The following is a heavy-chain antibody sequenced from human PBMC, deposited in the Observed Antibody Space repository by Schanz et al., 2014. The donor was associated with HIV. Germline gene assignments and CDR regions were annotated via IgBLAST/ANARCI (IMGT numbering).Heavy chain of an antibody. V-gene: IGHV1-46*01. D-gene: IGHD3-10*01. CDR3: VRGVIYYDSGSYYNYFDY. CDR1: GYTFTSHY. CDR2: INPIGGST. J-gene: IGHJ4*02. Sequence: QVQLVQSGAEVRKPGASVTVSCKASGYTFTSHYIHWVRQAPGQGFEWMAIINPIGGSTSYAQRLQGRVTMTADKSTSAAYMELSSLRSEDTAVYYCVRGVIYYDSGSYYNYFDYWGQGTLVTVSS.